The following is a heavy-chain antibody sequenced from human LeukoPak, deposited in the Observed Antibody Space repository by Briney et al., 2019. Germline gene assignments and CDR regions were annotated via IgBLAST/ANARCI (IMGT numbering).Heavy chain of an antibody. V-gene: IGHV5-51*01. Sequence: GESLKISCKGSGYTFSSYWIGWVRQMPGKGLECMGIIYPVDSDTRYSPSFQGQVTISADKSISTAYLQWSSLKASDTAMYYCARLAYCSNDVCYSNYYYSMDVSGKGTTVTVSS. CDR3: ARLAYCSNDVCYSNYYYSMDV. D-gene: IGHD2-8*01. CDR2: IYPVDSDT. J-gene: IGHJ6*03. CDR1: GYTFSSYW.